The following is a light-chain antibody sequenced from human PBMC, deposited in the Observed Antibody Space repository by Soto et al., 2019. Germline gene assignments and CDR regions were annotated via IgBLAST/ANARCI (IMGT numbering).Light chain of an antibody. CDR3: QQYNKWPIT. J-gene: IGKJ5*01. CDR1: QSVSSN. V-gene: IGKV3-15*01. CDR2: GAS. Sequence: IVTTQSPSTLSVSPGERATLSCRAGQSVSSNLAWYQQKPGQAPRLLIYGASTRATGVPARFGGSRSRTEFTLTISSLQSEDFAVYYCQQYNKWPITFGQGTRLAIK.